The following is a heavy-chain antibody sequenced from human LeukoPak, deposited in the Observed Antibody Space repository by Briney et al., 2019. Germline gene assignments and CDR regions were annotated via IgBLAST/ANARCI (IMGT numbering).Heavy chain of an antibody. Sequence: GGSLRLSCAASGFTFDDYAMHWVRQAPGKGLEWVSLISGDGRSTYYADSVKGRFTISRDNTKNSLYLQMNSLRTEDTALYYCAKDRVISSYYYYYYYMDVWGKGTTVTASS. CDR3: AKDRVISSYYYYYYYMDV. D-gene: IGHD6-6*01. V-gene: IGHV3-43*02. CDR1: GFTFDDYA. CDR2: ISGDGRST. J-gene: IGHJ6*03.